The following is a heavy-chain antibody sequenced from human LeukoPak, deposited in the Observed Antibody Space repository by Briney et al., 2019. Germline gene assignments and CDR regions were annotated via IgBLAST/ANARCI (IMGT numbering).Heavy chain of an antibody. CDR2: ISYDGSIN. CDR1: GFTFSSYA. J-gene: IGHJ4*02. CDR3: AREFGY. V-gene: IGHV3-30*04. Sequence: GGSLRLSCAASGFTFSSYAMHWVRQAPGKGLEWVALISYDGSINDYADSVKGRFTISRDNAKNSLYLQMNSLRAEDTAVYYCAREFGYWGQGNLVTVSS.